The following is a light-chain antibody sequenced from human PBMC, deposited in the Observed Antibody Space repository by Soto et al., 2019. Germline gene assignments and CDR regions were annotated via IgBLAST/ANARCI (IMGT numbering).Light chain of an antibody. CDR2: EVN. CDR1: SSDVGAYDF. V-gene: IGLV2-14*03. Sequence: QSPLAQPASVSGSPGQSITISCTGTSSDVGAYDFVSWYQQHPDKPPKPMIYEVNNRPSGVSYRLSGSKSVNTPTLTISGFQAEDEADYYGSSYTSSSTRVFGTGTKVTVL. J-gene: IGLJ1*01. CDR3: SSYTSSSTRV.